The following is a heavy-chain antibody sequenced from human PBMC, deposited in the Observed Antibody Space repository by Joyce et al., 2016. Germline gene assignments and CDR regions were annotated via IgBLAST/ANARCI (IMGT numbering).Heavy chain of an antibody. J-gene: IGHJ6*03. Sequence: VQLVASGGGLVKPGGSLRLSCAASGCTFSSSSMSWIRQAPGKGLERVAAINGNSYVIFHADSVKGRFTVSRDNTKNTLYLQMDSLRVEDTAVFYCVRGGKGYSYSMDVWGQGTTVTVSS. CDR1: GCTFSSSS. CDR3: VRGGKGYSYSMDV. V-gene: IGHV3-21*01. CDR2: INGNSYVI.